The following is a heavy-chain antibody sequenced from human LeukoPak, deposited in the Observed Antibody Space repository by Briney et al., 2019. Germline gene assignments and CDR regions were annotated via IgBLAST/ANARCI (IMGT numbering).Heavy chain of an antibody. V-gene: IGHV4-61*02. CDR2: IYTSGST. CDR1: GGSISSGSYY. Sequence: SQTLSLTCTVSGGSISSGSYYWSWIRQPAGKGLEWIGRIYTSGSTNYNPSLKSRVTISVDTSKNQFSPKLSSVTAADTAVYYCARELVWSGYRILMTFDIWGQGTMVTVSS. D-gene: IGHD3-3*01. J-gene: IGHJ3*02. CDR3: ARELVWSGYRILMTFDI.